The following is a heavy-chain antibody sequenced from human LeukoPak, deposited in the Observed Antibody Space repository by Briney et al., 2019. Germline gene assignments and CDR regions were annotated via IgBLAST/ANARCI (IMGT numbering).Heavy chain of an antibody. CDR3: ARIYYDVLTGYCHLDY. D-gene: IGHD3-9*01. CDR2: INQDGSQR. V-gene: IGHV3-7*01. Sequence: GGSLRLSCAASGFALSSYWMTWVRQAPGKGLEWVANINQDGSQRHYVDSVKGRFTISRDNAKNSLYLQVNSLRAEDTAAYYCARIYYDVLTGYCHLDYWGQGTLVTVSS. J-gene: IGHJ4*02. CDR1: GFALSSYW.